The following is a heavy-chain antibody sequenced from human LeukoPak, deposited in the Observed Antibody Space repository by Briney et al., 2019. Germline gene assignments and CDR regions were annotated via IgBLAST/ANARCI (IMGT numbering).Heavy chain of an antibody. CDR1: GGSISSGSYY. D-gene: IGHD2-21*02. V-gene: IGHV4-61*01. Sequence: PSQTLSLTCTVSGGSISSGSYYWSWIRQPPGKGLEWIGYIYYSGSTNYNPSVKSRVTISVDTSKNQLSLKLTPVTAADTAVYYCARGARVTPFDYWGQGTLVTVSS. CDR3: ARGARVTPFDY. J-gene: IGHJ4*02. CDR2: IYYSGST.